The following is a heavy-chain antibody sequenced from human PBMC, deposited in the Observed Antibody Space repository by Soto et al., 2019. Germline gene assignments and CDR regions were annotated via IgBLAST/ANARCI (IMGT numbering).Heavy chain of an antibody. CDR2: ISYDGSNK. J-gene: IGHJ6*02. CDR3: AKDPNYYYGMDV. V-gene: IGHV3-30*18. CDR1: GFTFSSYG. Sequence: QVQLVESGGGVVQPGRSLRLSCAASGFTFSSYGMHWVRRAPGKGLEWVAVISYDGSNKYYADSVKGRFTISRDNSKNTLYLQMNSLRAEDTAVYYCAKDPNYYYGMDVWGQGTTVTVSS.